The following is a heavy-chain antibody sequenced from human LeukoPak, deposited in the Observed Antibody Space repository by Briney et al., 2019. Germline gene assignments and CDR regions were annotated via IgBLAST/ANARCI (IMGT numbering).Heavy chain of an antibody. J-gene: IGHJ6*03. D-gene: IGHD6-25*01. CDR2: ISGDGRGT. CDR1: GFIFTDYW. CDR3: ARFAAGGSYYYYMDV. Sequence: GGSLRLSCAASGFIFTDYWMHWVRQGPGKELVWVARISGDGRGTTYADSVKGRFTISRDNAKNSLYLQMNSLRADDTAVYYCARFAAGGSYYYYMDVWGKGTTVTVSS. V-gene: IGHV3-74*01.